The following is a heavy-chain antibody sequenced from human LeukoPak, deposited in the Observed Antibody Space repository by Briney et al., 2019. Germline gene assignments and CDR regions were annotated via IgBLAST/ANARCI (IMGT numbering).Heavy chain of an antibody. CDR1: GGSISSYY. CDR3: ASLYCSSTSCAKFDY. V-gene: IGHV4-59*08. D-gene: IGHD2-2*01. Sequence: SETLSLTCTVSGGSISSYYWSWIRRPPGEGLEWIGYIYYSGSTNYDPSLKSRVTISVDTSKNQFSLKLSSVTAADTAVYYCASLYCSSTSCAKFDYWGQGTLVTVSS. J-gene: IGHJ4*02. CDR2: IYYSGST.